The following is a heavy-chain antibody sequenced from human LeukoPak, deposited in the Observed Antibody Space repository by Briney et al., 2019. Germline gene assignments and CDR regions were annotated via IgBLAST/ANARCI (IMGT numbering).Heavy chain of an antibody. CDR1: GFSSRDHY. CDR2: VSSTGTTI. Sequence: GGSLRLSCAASGFSSRDHYLSWIRQAPGKGLEWLASVSSTGTTISHADSVKGRFTISRDDAKNSLFLQMTSLRGEDTALYYCARARFREPYDAYLCGQGTMVTVSS. V-gene: IGHV3-11*01. J-gene: IGHJ3*01. D-gene: IGHD3-10*01. CDR3: ARARFREPYDAYL.